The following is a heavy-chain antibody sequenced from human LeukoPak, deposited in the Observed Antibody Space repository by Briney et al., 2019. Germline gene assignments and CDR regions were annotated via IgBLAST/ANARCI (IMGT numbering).Heavy chain of an antibody. CDR3: ARDLGSRYCSSTSCSDNNWFDP. CDR1: GYTFTGYY. CDR2: IIPIFGTA. V-gene: IGHV1-69*05. J-gene: IGHJ5*02. Sequence: SVKVSCKASGYTFTGYYMHWVRQAPGQGLEWMGRIIPIFGTANYAQKFQGRVTITTDESTSTAYMELSSLRSEDTAVYYCARDLGSRYCSSTSCSDNNWFDPWGQGTLVTVSS. D-gene: IGHD2-2*01.